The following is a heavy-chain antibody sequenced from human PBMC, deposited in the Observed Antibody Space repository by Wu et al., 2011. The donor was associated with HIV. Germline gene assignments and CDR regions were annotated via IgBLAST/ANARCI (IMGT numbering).Heavy chain of an antibody. CDR3: AGPRGYSYGSFDY. J-gene: IGHJ4*02. CDR2: IIPILEKP. CDR1: GGTFSSYA. D-gene: IGHD5-18*01. V-gene: IGHV1-69*15. Sequence: QVQLVQSGAEVKKPGSSVKVSCTASGGTFSSYAISWVRQAPGEGLEWMGRIIPILEKPKYAQKYQGRVAITADESTSTAYMELSSLGSEDTAVYTCAGPRGYSYGSFDYWGQGTLVA.